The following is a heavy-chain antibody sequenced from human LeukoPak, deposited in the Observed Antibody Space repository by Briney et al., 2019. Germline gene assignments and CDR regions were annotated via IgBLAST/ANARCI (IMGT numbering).Heavy chain of an antibody. V-gene: IGHV4-38-2*01. D-gene: IGHD3-3*01. CDR3: ARHQITIFGVANNWFDP. J-gene: IGHJ5*02. CDR2: IYHSGST. CDR1: GYSISSGYY. Sequence: PSETLSLTCDVSGYSISSGYYWGWIRQPPGKALEWIGSIYHSGSTYYNPSLKSRVTISVDTSKNQFSLKLSSVTTADTAVYYCARHQITIFGVANNWFDPWGQGTLVTVSS.